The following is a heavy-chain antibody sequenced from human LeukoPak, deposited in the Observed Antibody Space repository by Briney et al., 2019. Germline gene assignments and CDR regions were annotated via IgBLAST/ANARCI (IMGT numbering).Heavy chain of an antibody. CDR2: INSNTGDT. J-gene: IGHJ5*02. Sequence: GASVKVSCKASGYTFTDYYIHWVRQAPGQGPEWMGWINSNTGDTKYAQKFQDRVTLTQDTSISTAYMELSRLRSDDTAVYYCARGRRPIAAAGTGNWFDPWGQGTLVTVSS. CDR3: ARGRRPIAAAGTGNWFDP. V-gene: IGHV1-2*02. D-gene: IGHD6-13*01. CDR1: GYTFTDYY.